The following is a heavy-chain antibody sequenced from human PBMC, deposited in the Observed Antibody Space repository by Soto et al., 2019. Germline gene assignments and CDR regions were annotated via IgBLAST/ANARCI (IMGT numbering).Heavy chain of an antibody. V-gene: IGHV4-30-4*01. Sequence: QVQLQESGPGLVKPSQTLSLTCTVSGCSISSGDYYWSWIRQPPGKDLEWIGYIYYSGNTYYNSYVKSRVTISVDTSKNQLSLKLSSVTAADTAVYYCARLSSRMINAFDIWGEGTMVTVSS. CDR1: GCSISSGDYY. D-gene: IGHD3-16*01. CDR2: IYYSGNT. J-gene: IGHJ3*02. CDR3: ARLSSRMINAFDI.